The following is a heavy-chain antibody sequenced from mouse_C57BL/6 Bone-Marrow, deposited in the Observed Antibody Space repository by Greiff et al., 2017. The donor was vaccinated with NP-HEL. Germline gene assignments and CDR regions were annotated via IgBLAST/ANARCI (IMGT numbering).Heavy chain of an antibody. CDR2: IYPGSGST. J-gene: IGHJ3*01. D-gene: IGHD2-4*01. CDR3: AQRGGSYYDYDAWFAY. CDR1: GYTFTSYW. V-gene: IGHV1-55*01. Sequence: QVQLQQPGAELVKPGASVKMSCKASGYTFTSYWITWVKQRPGQGLEWIGDIYPGSGSTNYNEKFKSKATLTVDTSSSTAYMQLSSLTSEDSAVYYCAQRGGSYYDYDAWFAYWGQGTLVTVSA.